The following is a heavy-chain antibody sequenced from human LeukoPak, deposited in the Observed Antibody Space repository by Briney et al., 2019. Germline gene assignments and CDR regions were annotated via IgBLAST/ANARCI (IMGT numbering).Heavy chain of an antibody. J-gene: IGHJ4*02. CDR3: ARQLAGLAPPGFIDS. D-gene: IGHD3-3*02. CDR2: IYYGGST. Sequence: SETLSLTCTVSGGSINSPYWTLIRQPPGKGLEWIGYIYYGGSTDYSPSLKSRATISLDTSKDQFSLHLTSVTAADTAVYYCARQLAGLAPPGFIDSWGQGTLVTVSS. CDR1: GGSINSPY. V-gene: IGHV4-59*08.